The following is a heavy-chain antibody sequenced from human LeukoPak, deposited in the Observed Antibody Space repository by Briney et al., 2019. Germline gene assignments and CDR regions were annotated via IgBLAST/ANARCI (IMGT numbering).Heavy chain of an antibody. Sequence: GASLRLSCAASGFTFSSYAMSWVRQAPGKGLEWVSAISGSGGSTYYADSVKGRFTISRDNSKSTLYLQMNSLRAEDTAVYYCAKDRDCSGGSCYSDYWGQGTLVTVSS. CDR1: GFTFSSYA. CDR2: ISGSGGST. D-gene: IGHD2-15*01. V-gene: IGHV3-23*01. CDR3: AKDRDCSGGSCYSDY. J-gene: IGHJ4*02.